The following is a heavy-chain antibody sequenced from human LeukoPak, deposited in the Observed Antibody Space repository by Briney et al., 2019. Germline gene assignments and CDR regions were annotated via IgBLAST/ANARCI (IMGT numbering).Heavy chain of an antibody. CDR2: INPSGGST. V-gene: IGHV1-46*01. D-gene: IGHD3-22*01. CDR3: ARVPTYYYDSSGYYEP. Sequence: ASVKVSCKASGYTFTSYYMHWVRQAPGQGLEWMGIINPSGGSTSYAQKFQGRVTMTRDMSTSTVYMELSSLRSEDTAVYYCARVPTYYYDSSGYYEPWGQGTLVTVSS. J-gene: IGHJ5*02. CDR1: GYTFTSYY.